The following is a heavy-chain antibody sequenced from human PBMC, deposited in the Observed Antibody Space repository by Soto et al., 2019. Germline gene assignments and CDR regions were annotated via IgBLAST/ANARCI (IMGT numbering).Heavy chain of an antibody. Sequence: QVQLVQSGAEEKKPGASVKVSCKASGYTFTSYAMHWVRQAPGQRLEWMGWINAGNGNTKYSQKFQGRGTITRDTSASTAYMELRSLRSEDTAVYYCARADYGDYVLNYWGQGTLVTVSS. V-gene: IGHV1-3*05. D-gene: IGHD4-17*01. CDR2: INAGNGNT. J-gene: IGHJ4*02. CDR1: GYTFTSYA. CDR3: ARADYGDYVLNY.